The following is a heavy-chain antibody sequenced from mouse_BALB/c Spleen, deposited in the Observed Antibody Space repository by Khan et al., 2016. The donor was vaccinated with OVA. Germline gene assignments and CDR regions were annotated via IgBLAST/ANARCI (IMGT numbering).Heavy chain of an antibody. CDR3: ARDYWVAY. CDR1: GFTFSNYA. V-gene: IGHV5-6-5*01. J-gene: IGHJ3*01. Sequence: EVELVESGGGLVKPGGSLKLSCAASGFTFSNYAMSWVRQSPEKRLEWVASISSGDSTYYPDSVKGRFTISRDNARNILYLQMSSLRSEDTAMYYGARDYWVAYWGRGALGTVAA. CDR2: ISSGDST. D-gene: IGHD2-13*01.